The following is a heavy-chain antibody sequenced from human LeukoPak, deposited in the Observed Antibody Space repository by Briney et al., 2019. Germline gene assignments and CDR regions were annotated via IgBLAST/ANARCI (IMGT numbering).Heavy chain of an antibody. CDR1: GGTFSSYA. Sequence: SVKVSCKASGGTFSSYAISWVRQAPGQGLEWMGGIIPIFGTANYAQKFQGRVTITADESTSTAYMELSSLRSEDTAVYYCASSRPRLDFGYYXXXXTXXTVSS. D-gene: IGHD1-1*01. V-gene: IGHV1-69*13. CDR2: IIPIFGTA. CDR3: ASSRPRLDFGYY. J-gene: IGHJ4*01.